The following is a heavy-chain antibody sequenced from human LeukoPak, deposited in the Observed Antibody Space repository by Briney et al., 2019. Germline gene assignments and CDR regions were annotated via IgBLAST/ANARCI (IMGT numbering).Heavy chain of an antibody. CDR3: ARGGSSLIGFDY. V-gene: IGHV3-53*04. J-gene: IGHJ4*02. CDR2: IYSGGST. D-gene: IGHD6-13*01. Sequence: VRQAXXXXLEWVSVIYSGGSTYYADSVKGRFTISRHNSKNTLYLQMNSLRAEDTAVYYCARGGSSLIGFDYWGQGTLVTVSS.